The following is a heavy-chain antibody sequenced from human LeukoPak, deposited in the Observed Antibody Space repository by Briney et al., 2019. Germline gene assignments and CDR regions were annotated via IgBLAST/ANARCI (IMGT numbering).Heavy chain of an antibody. J-gene: IGHJ5*02. Sequence: PGGSLSLSCAACRLTFLSFVLYWVRQAPGKGLEGVSGISWNSGSIDYADSVKGRFTISRDNAKSSLYLQMNRLRAEDTALYYCAKGVDSSGWYSPYFDPWGQGTLVTVSS. V-gene: IGHV3-9*01. CDR2: ISWNSGSI. CDR1: RLTFLSFV. D-gene: IGHD6-19*01. CDR3: AKGVDSSGWYSPYFDP.